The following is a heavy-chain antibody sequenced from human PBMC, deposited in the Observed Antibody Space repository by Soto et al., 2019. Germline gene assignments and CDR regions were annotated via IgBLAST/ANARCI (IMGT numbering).Heavy chain of an antibody. V-gene: IGHV4-39*01. CDR3: ARRDKYYYGAGSYYVFDY. J-gene: IGHJ4*02. CDR2: IYYSGST. D-gene: IGHD3-10*01. CDR1: GGSISSSSYY. Sequence: QLQLQESSPGLVKPSETLSLTCTVSGGSISSSSYYWGWIRQPPGKGLEWIGSIYYSGSTYYNPSLKSRVTIYVDTSKNQFTLKLSSVTAADTAVYYCARRDKYYYGAGSYYVFDYWGQGTLVTVSS.